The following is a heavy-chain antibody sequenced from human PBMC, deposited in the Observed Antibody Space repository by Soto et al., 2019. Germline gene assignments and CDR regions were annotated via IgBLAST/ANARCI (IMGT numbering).Heavy chain of an antibody. CDR3: ARRLQWQLRPLGS. CDR2: INTLSSAI. J-gene: IGHJ4*02. CDR1: GFTFSDYY. Sequence: GGSLRLSCAVSGFTFSDYYMTWIRQAPGKGLEWVSYINTLSSAIYYADSVKGRFTISRDNAKNSLYLQMNSLRAEDTAVYYCARRLQWQLRPLGSWGRGTLVTVSS. V-gene: IGHV3-11*01. D-gene: IGHD6-19*01.